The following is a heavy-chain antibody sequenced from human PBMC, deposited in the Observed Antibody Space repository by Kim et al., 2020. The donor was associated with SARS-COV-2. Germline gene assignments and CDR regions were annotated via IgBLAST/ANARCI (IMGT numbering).Heavy chain of an antibody. V-gene: IGHV4-31*03. CDR2: IYYSGST. D-gene: IGHD3-22*01. J-gene: IGHJ4*02. CDR1: GGSISSGGYY. Sequence: SETLSLTCTVSGGSISSGGYYWSWIRQHPGKGLEWIGYIYYSGSTYYNPSLKSRVTISVDTSKNQFSLKLSSVTAAETAVYYCARAPGLGTMIVVVTHFDYWGQETLVPVSS. CDR3: ARAPGLGTMIVVVTHFDY.